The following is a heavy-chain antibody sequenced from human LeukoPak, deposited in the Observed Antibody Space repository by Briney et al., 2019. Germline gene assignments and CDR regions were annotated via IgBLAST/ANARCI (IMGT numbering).Heavy chain of an antibody. CDR3: AKDRSLDGDYVFDD. V-gene: IGHV3-9*01. J-gene: IGHJ4*02. Sequence: GGSLRLSCAASGFTFDDYAMHWVRQAPGKGLEWVSGINWNSGNIGYADSVKGRSTISRDNAKNSLYLQMNSLRTEDTALYYCAKDRSLDGDYVFDDWGQGTLVTVSS. D-gene: IGHD4-17*01. CDR2: INWNSGNI. CDR1: GFTFDDYA.